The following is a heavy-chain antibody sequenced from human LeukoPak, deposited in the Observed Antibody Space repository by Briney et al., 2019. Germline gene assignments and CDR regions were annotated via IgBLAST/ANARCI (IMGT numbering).Heavy chain of an antibody. CDR1: GGSISSYY. J-gene: IGHJ4*02. CDR3: ASHAWGGYDYY. D-gene: IGHD5-12*01. CDR2: IYYRGTT. Sequence: SELLSLTCTVSGGSISSYYWTWIRQPPGKGLEWIGYIYYRGTTNYNPSLKSRVTISVDTSKNQFSLKLSSVTAADTAVYYCASHAWGGYDYYWGQGTLVTVSS. V-gene: IGHV4-59*01.